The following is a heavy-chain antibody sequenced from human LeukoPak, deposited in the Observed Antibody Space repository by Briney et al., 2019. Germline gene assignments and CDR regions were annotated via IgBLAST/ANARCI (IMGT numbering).Heavy chain of an antibody. CDR2: ISSGSSTI. CDR3: ARENGWNGRARDY. J-gene: IGHJ4*02. CDR1: GFTFRSYS. D-gene: IGHD1-1*01. V-gene: IGHV3-48*04. Sequence: GGSLRLSCAASGFTFRSYSMNWVRQAPGKGLEWVSYISSGSSTIYYADSVKGRFTVSRDNAKNSMFLQMNNLRVEDTAVYYCARENGWNGRARDYWGQGTLVTVSS.